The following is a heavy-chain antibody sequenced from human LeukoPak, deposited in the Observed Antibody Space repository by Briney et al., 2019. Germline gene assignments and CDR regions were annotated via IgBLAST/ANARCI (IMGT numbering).Heavy chain of an antibody. CDR2: ISAYNGYT. Sequence: WASVKVSCKASGYTFTSYGISWVRQAPGQGLEWMGWISAYNGYTNYAQNFQGRVTMTTDASTSTAYMELRSLRSDDTAVYYCVREVTMVRGVITFYHYNGMDVWGQGTAVTVSS. CDR1: GYTFTSYG. D-gene: IGHD3-10*01. J-gene: IGHJ6*02. CDR3: VREVTMVRGVITFYHYNGMDV. V-gene: IGHV1-18*01.